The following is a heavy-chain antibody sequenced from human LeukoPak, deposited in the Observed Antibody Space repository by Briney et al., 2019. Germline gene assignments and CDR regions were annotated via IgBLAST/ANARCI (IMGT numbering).Heavy chain of an antibody. D-gene: IGHD6-6*01. Sequence: ASVKVSCKASGYTFTSYAISWVRQAPGQGLEWMGGIIPIFGTANYAQKFQGRVTITADESTSTAYMELSSLRSEDTAVYYCAREIGQLAHFDYWGQGTLVTVSS. CDR3: AREIGQLAHFDY. V-gene: IGHV1-69*13. J-gene: IGHJ4*02. CDR2: IIPIFGTA. CDR1: GYTFTSYA.